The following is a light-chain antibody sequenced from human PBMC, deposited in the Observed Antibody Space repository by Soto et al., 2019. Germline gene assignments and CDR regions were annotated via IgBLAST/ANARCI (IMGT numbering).Light chain of an antibody. CDR2: DAS. V-gene: IGKV3-11*01. J-gene: IGKJ5*01. Sequence: EIVLTQSPATLSLSPGERATLSCRASQSFSSYLAWYQQKPGQAPRLLIYDASKRATGIPARFSGRGSGTDFTLPISSPEHQDFAVYYCQQRSSWPKVITFGQGTRLEIK. CDR3: QQRSSWPKVIT. CDR1: QSFSSY.